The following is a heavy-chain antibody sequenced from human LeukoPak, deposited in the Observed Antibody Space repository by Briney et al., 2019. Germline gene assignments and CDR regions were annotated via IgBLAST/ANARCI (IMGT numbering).Heavy chain of an antibody. D-gene: IGHD2-15*01. CDR3: ARDTRTAQGFDY. CDR1: DYSISSGYC. J-gene: IGHJ4*02. CDR2: IFQSGHT. Sequence: SETLSLTCTVSDYSISSGYCWGWIRQPPGKGLEWTGSIFQSGHTYYSPSLKSRVTISVDTSNNRFSLSLSAVTAADTAIYYCARDTRTAQGFDYWGQGILVTVSS. V-gene: IGHV4-38-2*02.